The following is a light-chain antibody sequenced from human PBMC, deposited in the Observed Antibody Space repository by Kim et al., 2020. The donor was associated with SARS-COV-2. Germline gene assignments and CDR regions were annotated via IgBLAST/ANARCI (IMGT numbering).Light chain of an antibody. CDR2: YDS. CDR3: QVWDSSSDHLWV. J-gene: IGLJ3*02. CDR1: NIGSKS. Sequence: SYELTQPPSVSVAPGKTARIICGGNNIGSKSVHWYQQKPGQAPVLVIYYDSDRPSGIPERFSGSNSGNTATLTISRVEAGDEADYYCQVWDSSSDHLWVFGGGTKLTVL. V-gene: IGLV3-21*04.